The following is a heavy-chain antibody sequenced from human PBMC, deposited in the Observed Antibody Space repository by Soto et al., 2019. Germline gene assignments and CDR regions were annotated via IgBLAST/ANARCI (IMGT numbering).Heavy chain of an antibody. CDR1: GFSFNNYI. V-gene: IGHV3-23*01. D-gene: IGHD6-13*01. CDR3: AKAGANSSTWHSNWFDP. CDR2: ISDTGGST. Sequence: EVQLLESGGALVPPGGSLRLSCAASGFSFNNYIMNWVRQAPGKGLEWVSGISDTGGSTDYADSVKGRFTISRDNSKNTLVLQMNRLRADDPAMYYCAKAGANSSTWHSNWFDPWGQGTLVTVSS. J-gene: IGHJ5*02.